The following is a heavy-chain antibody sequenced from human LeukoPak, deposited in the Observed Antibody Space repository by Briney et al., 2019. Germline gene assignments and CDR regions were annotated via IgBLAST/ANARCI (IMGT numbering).Heavy chain of an antibody. CDR1: GGSISSHY. CDR2: IYYSGST. CDR3: ARDPSSFGGRFDP. J-gene: IGHJ5*02. V-gene: IGHV4-59*11. D-gene: IGHD3-10*01. Sequence: SETLSLTCTVFGGSISSHYWSWIRQPPGKGLEWIGYIYYSGSTNYNPSLKSRVTISVDTSKNQFSLKLSSVTAADTAVYYCARDPSSFGGRFDPWGQGTLVAVSS.